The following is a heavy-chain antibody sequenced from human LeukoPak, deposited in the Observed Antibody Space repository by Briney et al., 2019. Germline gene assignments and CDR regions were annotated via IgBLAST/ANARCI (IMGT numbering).Heavy chain of an antibody. D-gene: IGHD5-18*01. CDR2: IWYDGSNK. J-gene: IGHJ4*02. V-gene: IGHV3-33*06. Sequence: TGGSLRLSCAASGFTFSSYGMHWVRQAPGKGLEWVAVIWYDGSNKYYADSVKGRFTIPRDNSKNTLYLQMNSPRAEDTAVYYCAKDLDTAMVLYYFDYWGQGTLVTVSS. CDR3: AKDLDTAMVLYYFDY. CDR1: GFTFSSYG.